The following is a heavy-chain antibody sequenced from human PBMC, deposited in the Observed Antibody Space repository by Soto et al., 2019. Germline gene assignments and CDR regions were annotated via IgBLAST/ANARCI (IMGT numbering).Heavy chain of an antibody. D-gene: IGHD2-15*01. CDR1: GFSLSNGRRG. Sequence: QVTLKESGPVLVKPTETLTLTCTVSGFSLSNGRRGVSWIRQPPGKALEWLAHIFSNDEKRFNTSLKSRLSLSKDTSKIQVVLIMTNMDPVDTATYYCARTEDGGRSRTPAGWFDAWGQGTLVTVSS. V-gene: IGHV2-26*01. CDR2: IFSNDEK. CDR3: ARTEDGGRSRTPAGWFDA. J-gene: IGHJ5*02.